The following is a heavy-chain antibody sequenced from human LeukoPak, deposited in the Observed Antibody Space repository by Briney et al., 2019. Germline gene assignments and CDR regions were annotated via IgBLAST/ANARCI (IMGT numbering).Heavy chain of an antibody. CDR1: GYSISSGYY. D-gene: IGHD6-19*01. CDR3: ARGAEQWLEG. Sequence: PSETLSLTCTVSGYSISSGYYWGWIRQPPGKGLEWIGSIYHSGSTYYNPSLKSRVTISVDTSKNQFSLKLSSVTAADTAVYYCARGAEQWLEGWGQGTLVTVSS. V-gene: IGHV4-38-2*02. CDR2: IYHSGST. J-gene: IGHJ4*02.